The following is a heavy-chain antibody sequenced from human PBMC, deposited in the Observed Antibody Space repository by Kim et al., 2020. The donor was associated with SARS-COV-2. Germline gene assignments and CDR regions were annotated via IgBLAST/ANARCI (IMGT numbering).Heavy chain of an antibody. J-gene: IGHJ5*02. V-gene: IGHV5-51*01. CDR2: INPADSDT. CDR3: ARSRGVRDGFNFA. Sequence: GESLKISCEASGFSFTNYWIGWVRQMPGKGLEWVGIINPADSDTRYSQAFQGQVAISVDASISTAYLQWNSLKTSDTAMYYCARSRGVRDGFNFAWGQGTPVTVSS. CDR1: GFSFTNYW. D-gene: IGHD2-2*01.